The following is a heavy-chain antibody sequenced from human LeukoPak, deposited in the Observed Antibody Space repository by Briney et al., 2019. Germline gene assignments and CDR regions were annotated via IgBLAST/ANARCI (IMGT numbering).Heavy chain of an antibody. V-gene: IGHV3-9*03. Sequence: GRSLRLSCAASGFTFGDYAMHWVRHAPGKGLEWVSGISWNSGSIVYADSVKGRFTISRDRTKNSLYPQMNSLRAEDMALYYCARGNGYSTSGYVDYWGQGTLVTVSS. CDR2: ISWNSGSI. J-gene: IGHJ4*02. CDR1: GFTFGDYA. CDR3: ARGNGYSTSGYVDY. D-gene: IGHD2-2*01.